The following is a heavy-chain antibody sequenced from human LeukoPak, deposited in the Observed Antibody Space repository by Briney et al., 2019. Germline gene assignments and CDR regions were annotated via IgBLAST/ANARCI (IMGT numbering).Heavy chain of an antibody. Sequence: SETLSLTCTVSGGSISSGDYYWSWIRQPPGKGLEWIGYIYYSGSTYYNPSLKSRVTISVVTSKNQFSLKLSSVTAADTAVYYCAREFSSSWGGGFDPWGQGTLVTVSS. J-gene: IGHJ5*02. CDR3: AREFSSSWGGGFDP. CDR1: GGSISSGDYY. CDR2: IYYSGST. D-gene: IGHD6-13*01. V-gene: IGHV4-30-4*01.